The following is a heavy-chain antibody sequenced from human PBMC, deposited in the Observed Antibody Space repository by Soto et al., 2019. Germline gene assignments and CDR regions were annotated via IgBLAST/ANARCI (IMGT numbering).Heavy chain of an antibody. J-gene: IGHJ6*03. CDR3: ARADGTLGYCSGGSCYNYCYYYMDV. Sequence: GGSLRLSCAASGFTFSNYGMHWVRQAPGKGLEWVAVISYDGSNKYYADSVKGRFTISRDNSKNTLYLQMNSLRAEDTAVYYCARADGTLGYCSGGSCYNYCYYYMDVWGKGTTVTVSS. CDR1: GFTFSNYG. CDR2: ISYDGSNK. V-gene: IGHV3-30*03. D-gene: IGHD2-15*01.